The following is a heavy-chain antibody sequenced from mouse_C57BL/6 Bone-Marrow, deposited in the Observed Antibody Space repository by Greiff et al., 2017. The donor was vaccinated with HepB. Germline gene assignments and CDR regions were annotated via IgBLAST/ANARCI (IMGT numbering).Heavy chain of an antibody. CDR2: IDPEDGET. D-gene: IGHD1-1*01. V-gene: IGHV14-2*01. J-gene: IGHJ1*03. CDR3: ARCYYGSSFYWYFDV. Sequence: DVKLVESGAELVKPGASVKLSCTASGFNIKDYYMHWVKQRTEQGLEWIGRIDPEDGETKYAPKFQGKATITADTSSNTAYLQLSSLTSEDTAVYYCARCYYGSSFYWYFDVWGTGTTVTVSS. CDR1: GFNIKDYY.